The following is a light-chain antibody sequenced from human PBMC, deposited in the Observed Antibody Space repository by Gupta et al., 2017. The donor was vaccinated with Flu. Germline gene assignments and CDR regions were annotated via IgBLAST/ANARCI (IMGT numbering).Light chain of an antibody. V-gene: IGKV3-20*01. CDR3: QQFGSSPEYT. Sequence: IVLTQSPGTLSLSPGERATLSCRASQSVSSSYLTWYQQKAGQAPRLLISGASDRDTGIPDRFSGSGSGTDFTLTISRLEPEDFAVYYCQQFGSSPEYTFGQGTKLEIK. CDR1: QSVSSSY. J-gene: IGKJ2*01. CDR2: GAS.